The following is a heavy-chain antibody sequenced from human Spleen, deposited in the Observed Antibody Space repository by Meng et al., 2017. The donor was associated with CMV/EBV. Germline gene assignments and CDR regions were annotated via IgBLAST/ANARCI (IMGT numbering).Heavy chain of an antibody. Sequence: QVQLVQSGAAVKESGASEKVSCKASGYSFTTYPMHWVRQAPGQGLEWMGWISAYNGNTIYAQKVQGRVTMTTDASTNTAYLELRSLRSDDTAVYYCARDQQLIPAEYFQHWGPGTLVTVSS. V-gene: IGHV1-18*01. CDR3: ARDQQLIPAEYFQH. D-gene: IGHD6-13*01. CDR2: ISAYNGNT. CDR1: GYSFTTYP. J-gene: IGHJ1*01.